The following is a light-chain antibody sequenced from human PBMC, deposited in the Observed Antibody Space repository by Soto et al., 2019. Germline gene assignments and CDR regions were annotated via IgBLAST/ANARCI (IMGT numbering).Light chain of an antibody. CDR1: LSLIKNY. J-gene: IGKJ5*01. Sequence: TLSLSPDDSATLSCRVSLSLIKNYFAWYQQKPGQAPKLLINWASTRASGVPDRFSGSGSGTDFTLTISSLQAEDVAVYYCQQFYSTPITFGQGTRLEIK. CDR2: WAS. V-gene: IGKV3D-7*01. CDR3: QQFYSTPIT.